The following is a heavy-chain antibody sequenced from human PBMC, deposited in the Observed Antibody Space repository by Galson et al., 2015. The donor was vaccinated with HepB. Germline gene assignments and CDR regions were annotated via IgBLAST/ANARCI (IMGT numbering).Heavy chain of an antibody. CDR2: INPSGGST. J-gene: IGHJ6*02. CDR1: GYTFTRYY. D-gene: IGHD3-16*01. V-gene: IGHV1-46*01. Sequence: SVKVSCKASGYTFTRYYLHWVRRAPGQGLEWMGIINPSGGSTDYAQKFQGRVTMTRDKSTSTVYMELSSLKYEDTAVYYCTRDRYEGDSYDGEYGMDVWGQGTTVTVSS. CDR3: TRDRYEGDSYDGEYGMDV.